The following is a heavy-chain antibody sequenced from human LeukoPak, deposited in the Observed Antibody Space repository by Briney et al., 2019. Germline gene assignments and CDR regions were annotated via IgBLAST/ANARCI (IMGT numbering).Heavy chain of an antibody. Sequence: PSETLSLTCTVSGYSISSGYYWGWIRQPPGKGLEWIGSFYDSGNTYYNPSLKSRVTISVDTSKNQFSLKLSSVTAADTAVYYCAREISIAAAGTFWFDPWGQGTLVTVSS. V-gene: IGHV4-38-2*02. CDR1: GYSISSGYY. CDR2: FYDSGNT. J-gene: IGHJ5*02. D-gene: IGHD6-13*01. CDR3: AREISIAAAGTFWFDP.